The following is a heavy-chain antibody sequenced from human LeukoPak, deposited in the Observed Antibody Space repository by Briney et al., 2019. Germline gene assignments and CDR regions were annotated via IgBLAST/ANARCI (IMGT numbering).Heavy chain of an antibody. J-gene: IGHJ6*03. D-gene: IGHD4-11*01. Sequence: SETLSLTCTVSGGSISSHYWSWIRQPPGKGLEWIGYIYYSGSTNYNPSIKSRVNISVDTSKNQFSLKLSSVSAADTAVYYCATTSDYSKRYYYYYYMDVWGKGTTVTVSS. CDR1: GGSISSHY. CDR3: ATTSDYSKRYYYYYYMDV. CDR2: IYYSGST. V-gene: IGHV4-59*11.